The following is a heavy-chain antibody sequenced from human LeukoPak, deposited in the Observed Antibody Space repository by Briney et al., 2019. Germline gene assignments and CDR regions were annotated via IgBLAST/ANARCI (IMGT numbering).Heavy chain of an antibody. V-gene: IGHV3-30*02. CDR1: GFIFSSYA. D-gene: IGHD2-15*01. CDR3: AKDQVVPNYYYMDV. J-gene: IGHJ6*03. Sequence: GGSVRLSCAASGFIFSSYAMHWVRQAPGKGLEWVAFIRYDGNNRYYADSVKGRFTISRDNSKNTLYLQMNSLRVEDTALYYCAKDQVVPNYYYMDVWGKGTTVTVSS. CDR2: IRYDGNNR.